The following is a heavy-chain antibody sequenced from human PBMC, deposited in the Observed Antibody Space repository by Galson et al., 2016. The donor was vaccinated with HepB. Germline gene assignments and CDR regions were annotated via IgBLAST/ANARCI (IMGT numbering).Heavy chain of an antibody. CDR3: ARELSGSGLIDY. CDR1: GDSVSSSNW. Sequence: SETLSLTCSVSGDSVSSSNWWTWIRQPPGKGLEWIGEVSHSGNTQYNPSLTSLVTMSVDKSKHQFLLKLTSVTAADTAMYYCARELSGSGLIDYWGQGTLVTVSS. V-gene: IGHV4-4*02. CDR2: VSHSGNT. D-gene: IGHD3-10*01. J-gene: IGHJ4*02.